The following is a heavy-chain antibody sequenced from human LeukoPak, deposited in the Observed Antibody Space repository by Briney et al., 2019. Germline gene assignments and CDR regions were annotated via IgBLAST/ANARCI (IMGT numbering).Heavy chain of an antibody. CDR2: ISSSSGYI. Sequence: GGSLRLSCAASGFTFSSYSMNWVRQAPGKGLEWVSSISSSSGYIYYADSVKGRFTISRDNAKNSLYLQMNSLRAEDTAVYYCARDGGEQWLVHYYYYGMDVWGQGTTVTVSS. D-gene: IGHD6-19*01. V-gene: IGHV3-21*01. CDR1: GFTFSSYS. CDR3: ARDGGEQWLVHYYYYGMDV. J-gene: IGHJ6*02.